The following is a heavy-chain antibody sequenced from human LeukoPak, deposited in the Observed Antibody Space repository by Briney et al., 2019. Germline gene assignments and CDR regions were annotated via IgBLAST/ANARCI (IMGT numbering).Heavy chain of an antibody. Sequence: GGSLRLSCAASGFTFSSYWMSWVRQAPGKGLEWVANIKQDGSEKYYVVSVKGRFTISRDNAKNSLYLQMNSLRAEDTAVYYCARDLAFWSGYYDYWGQGTLVTVSS. D-gene: IGHD3-3*01. CDR1: GFTFSSYW. V-gene: IGHV3-7*01. J-gene: IGHJ4*02. CDR2: IKQDGSEK. CDR3: ARDLAFWSGYYDY.